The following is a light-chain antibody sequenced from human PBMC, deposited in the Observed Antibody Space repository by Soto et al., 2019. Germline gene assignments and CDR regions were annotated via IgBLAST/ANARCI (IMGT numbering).Light chain of an antibody. CDR1: QSVFSRSNNQTY. Sequence: DIVMTQSPDSLAVSLGERATINCKSSQSVFSRSNNQTYLAWFQQKPGQTPKMLIFWSSTGQSVVPDSFRGSGSDTDFTLTINNLQAEDVAGYYCLQDYAGLALSLGGGTTVEIK. CDR2: WSS. V-gene: IGKV4-1*01. CDR3: LQDYAGLALS. J-gene: IGKJ4*01.